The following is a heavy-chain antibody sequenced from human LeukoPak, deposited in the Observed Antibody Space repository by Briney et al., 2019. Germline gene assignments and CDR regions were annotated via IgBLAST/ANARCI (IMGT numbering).Heavy chain of an antibody. CDR2: SYYNGNT. CDR3: ARDPGTLLRGSRRGYDGNYYYMDV. CDR1: GGSITNYY. V-gene: IGHV4-59*12. Sequence: PSETLSLTCTVSGGSITNYYWSWIRQPPGKGLEWIGFSYYNGNTNYNPSLKSRVTISVDMSKNQFSLSLRSVTAADTAVYYCARDPGTLLRGSRRGYDGNYYYMDVWGKGTTVTISS. J-gene: IGHJ6*03. D-gene: IGHD3-10*01.